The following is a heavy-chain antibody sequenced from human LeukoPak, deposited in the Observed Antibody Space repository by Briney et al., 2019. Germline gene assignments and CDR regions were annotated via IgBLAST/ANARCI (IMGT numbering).Heavy chain of an antibody. CDR3: ARTLLGRLFDY. CDR2: IYYSGGS. J-gene: IGHJ4*02. D-gene: IGHD2-8*02. CDR1: GGSMNSYY. Sequence: PSETLSLTCAVSGGSMNSYYWSWIRQRPGEGLQWVGYIYYSGGSDYNPSLKSRVTISVDRSNNQFSLKLISVTAADTAVYYCARTLLGRLFDYWGQGALVTVSS. V-gene: IGHV4-59*08.